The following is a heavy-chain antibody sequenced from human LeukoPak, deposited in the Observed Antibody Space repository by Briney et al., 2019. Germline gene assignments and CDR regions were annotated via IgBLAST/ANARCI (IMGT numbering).Heavy chain of an antibody. D-gene: IGHD3-16*01. CDR1: GGSISSSSYY. Sequence: TSETLSLTCTVSGGSISSSSYYWGWIRQPPGKGLEWIGEINHSGSTNYNPSLKSRVTILLDTSKNQCSLKLTSVSAADTAVYYCARLKLGAYFDLWGRGTLVTVSS. J-gene: IGHJ2*01. CDR2: INHSGST. V-gene: IGHV4-39*07. CDR3: ARLKLGAYFDL.